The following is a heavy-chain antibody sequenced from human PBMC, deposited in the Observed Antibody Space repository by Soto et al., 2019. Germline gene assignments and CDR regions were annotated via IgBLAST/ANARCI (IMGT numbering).Heavy chain of an antibody. CDR3: ARDRQADARYCSSPSCYLAYYYYYGMDV. Sequence: ASVKVACKASGYTFTSYYMQWLREAPGQGLEWMGIINPSGGSTSYAQKVQGRVTMTRDTYTSTVYMELSSVRSEATAVYYCARDRQADARYCSSPSCYLAYYYYYGMDVWGQGTTVTVSS. J-gene: IGHJ6*02. CDR1: GYTFTSYY. D-gene: IGHD2-2*01. V-gene: IGHV1-46*01. CDR2: INPSGGST.